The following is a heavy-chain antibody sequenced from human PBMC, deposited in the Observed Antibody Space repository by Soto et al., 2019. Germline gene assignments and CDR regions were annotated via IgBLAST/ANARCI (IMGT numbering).Heavy chain of an antibody. V-gene: IGHV3-23*01. CDR2: ISATGGST. CDR3: AKDRLAGNFDY. Sequence: EVQVLDSGGGLVQPGGSLRLSCAASGFTFNNYAMNWVRQAPGKGLEWVATISATGGSTYYADSVKCRFTISRDNSKNTLYLQMNGLRVEDTAVYYCAKDRLAGNFDYWGQGTQVTVSS. J-gene: IGHJ4*02. CDR1: GFTFNNYA.